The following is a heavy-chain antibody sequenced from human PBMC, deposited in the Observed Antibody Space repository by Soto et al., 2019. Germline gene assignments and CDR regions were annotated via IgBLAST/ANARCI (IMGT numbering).Heavy chain of an antibody. D-gene: IGHD4-17*01. CDR1: GFTFSSYG. J-gene: IGHJ4*02. CDR3: ARPYGDPHFDY. CDR2: ISYDGSNK. V-gene: IGHV3-30*03. Sequence: QVQLVESGGGVVQPGRSLRLSCAASGFTFSSYGMHWVRQAPGKGLEWVAVISYDGSNKYYADSVKGRFTISRDNSKNTLYLQMNSLRAEDTAVYYCARPYGDPHFDYWGQGTLVTVSS.